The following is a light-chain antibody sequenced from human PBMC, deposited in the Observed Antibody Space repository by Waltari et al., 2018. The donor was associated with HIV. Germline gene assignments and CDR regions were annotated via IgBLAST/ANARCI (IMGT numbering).Light chain of an antibody. CDR2: WAS. CDR3: QQYFVTPFT. J-gene: IGKJ4*01. V-gene: IGKV4-1*01. Sequence: IVMTQSPDSLPVSLGERAPIHCKSSQTVLYISNNQNYLAWYQQKPGQPPKLLIYWASTRESGVPDRFSGSGSGTDFTLTISSLQAEDVAVYYCQQYFVTPFTFGGGTKIQIK. CDR1: QTVLYISNNQNY.